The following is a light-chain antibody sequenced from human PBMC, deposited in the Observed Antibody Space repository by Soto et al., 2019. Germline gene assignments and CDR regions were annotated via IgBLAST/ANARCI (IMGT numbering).Light chain of an antibody. Sequence: QSALTQPASVSGSPGQSSIIACTGTSSDVGTDYFVSWYQQPPGKAPKLMIYDVSSRPSGVSNRFSGSKSGNTASLTISGLQAEDEADYYCSSYTSRSTYVVGTGTKLTVL. CDR3: SSYTSRSTYV. CDR2: DVS. V-gene: IGLV2-14*01. CDR1: SSDVGTDYF. J-gene: IGLJ1*01.